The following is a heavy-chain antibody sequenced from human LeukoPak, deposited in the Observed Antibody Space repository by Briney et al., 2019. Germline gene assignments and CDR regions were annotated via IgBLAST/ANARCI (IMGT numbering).Heavy chain of an antibody. Sequence: GWSLRLSCATSGFTVSRNSMSWVRQAPGKGLEWVSVIYSGGTIYYADSVKGRFTISRDNSKNMLYLQMNSLRAEDTAVYYCAGGSGWLIDYWGQGTLVTVSS. D-gene: IGHD6-19*01. CDR2: IYSGGTI. J-gene: IGHJ4*02. CDR1: GFTVSRNS. V-gene: IGHV3-66*01. CDR3: AGGSGWLIDY.